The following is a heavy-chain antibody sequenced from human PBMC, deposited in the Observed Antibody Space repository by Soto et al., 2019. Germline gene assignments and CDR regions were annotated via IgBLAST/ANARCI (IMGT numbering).Heavy chain of an antibody. Sequence: PGESLKISCKAAGYTFTNYWIGWVRQTPGRGLEWMGIIFPADSDTKYSPSHQSRVTVSVDSSNSTAYLQWRSLRASDSALDYCAILYQVYIIEQWGQGTLVTVSS. CDR1: GYTFTNYW. CDR3: AILYQVYIIEQ. J-gene: IGHJ4*02. CDR2: IFPADSDT. V-gene: IGHV5-51*01. D-gene: IGHD2-8*01.